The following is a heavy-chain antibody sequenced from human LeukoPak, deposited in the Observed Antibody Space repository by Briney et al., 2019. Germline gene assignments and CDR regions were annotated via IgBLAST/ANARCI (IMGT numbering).Heavy chain of an antibody. V-gene: IGHV4-39*07. CDR1: GGSIRSSSYY. J-gene: IGHJ6*03. Sequence: SETLSLTCTVSGGSIRSSSYYWGWIRQPPGKGLEWIGSIYYSGSSYFNPSLKSRVTISVDTSKNQFSLKLSSVTAADTAVYYCARAPDRVQRAYYYYMDVWGKGTTVTVSS. CDR3: ARAPDRVQRAYYYYMDV. CDR2: IYYSGSS.